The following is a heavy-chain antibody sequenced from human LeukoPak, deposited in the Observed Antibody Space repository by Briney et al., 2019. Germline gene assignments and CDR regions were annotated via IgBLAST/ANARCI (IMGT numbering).Heavy chain of an antibody. Sequence: ASVKVSCKASGYSFTSHYMHWVRQAPGQGLEWMGLINPSGSSTLYAQKFQGRVTMTRDMSTTTDYMELSSLRSEDTAVYYCARDNSVGDIAWWFDPWGQGILVTVSS. CDR2: INPSGSST. V-gene: IGHV1-46*01. CDR3: ARDNSVGDIAWWFDP. J-gene: IGHJ5*02. D-gene: IGHD3-16*02. CDR1: GYSFTSHY.